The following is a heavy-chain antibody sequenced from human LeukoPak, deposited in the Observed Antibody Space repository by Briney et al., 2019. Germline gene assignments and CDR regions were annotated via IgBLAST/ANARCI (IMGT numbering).Heavy chain of an antibody. CDR2: IFGSGGSP. Sequence: PGGSLRLFCEASGFTFGSHAMYWVRQAPGKGLEWVAGIFGSGGSPHYADSVKGRFTISRDNSRNTVYLQINSLRADDTAVYYCGKTTVGYSSGQKPAWPVDYWGQGTLVTVSS. J-gene: IGHJ4*02. CDR1: GFTFGSHA. V-gene: IGHV3-23*01. D-gene: IGHD5-18*01. CDR3: GKTTVGYSSGQKPAWPVDY.